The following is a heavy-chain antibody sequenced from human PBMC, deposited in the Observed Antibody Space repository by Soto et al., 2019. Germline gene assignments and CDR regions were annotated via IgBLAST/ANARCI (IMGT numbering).Heavy chain of an antibody. V-gene: IGHV4-34*01. Sequence: SETLSLTCAGYGGSFSGYSWTWSRQPPGTGLEWIGEINHTGSTNYNPFLKSRVTISVDTSKNQFSLKLSSVTAADTAVYYCARSYCSHGTCYAAFAIWGQGTMV. J-gene: IGHJ3*02. D-gene: IGHD2-15*01. CDR2: INHTGST. CDR1: GGSFSGYS. CDR3: ARSYCSHGTCYAAFAI.